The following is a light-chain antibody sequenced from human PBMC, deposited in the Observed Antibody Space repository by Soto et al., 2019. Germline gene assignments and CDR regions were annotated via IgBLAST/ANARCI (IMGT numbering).Light chain of an antibody. Sequence: QPVLTQSPSASASLGASVKLTCTLSSGHSNYAIAWHQQQPEKGPRYLMKVNSGGSHIKGDGIPDRFSGSSSGAERYLFISRLQSEDEAEYDCLTWGTGSASVVFGGGTQLTVL. V-gene: IGLV4-69*01. J-gene: IGLJ7*01. CDR2: VNSGGSH. CDR1: SGHSNYA. CDR3: LTWGTGSASVV.